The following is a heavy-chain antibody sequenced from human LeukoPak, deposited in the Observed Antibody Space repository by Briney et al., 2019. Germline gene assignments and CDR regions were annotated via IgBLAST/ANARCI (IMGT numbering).Heavy chain of an antibody. J-gene: IGHJ6*03. CDR2: ISSSSSTI. CDR3: ARQSYGLGSYPYYMDV. CDR1: GFTFSSYS. Sequence: GGSLRLSCAASGFTFSSYSMYWVRQAPGKGLEWVSYISSSSSTIYYADSVKGRFTISRDNAKNSLYLQMNSLRAEDTAVYYCARQSYGLGSYPYYMDVWGKGTTVTVSS. D-gene: IGHD3-10*01. V-gene: IGHV3-48*01.